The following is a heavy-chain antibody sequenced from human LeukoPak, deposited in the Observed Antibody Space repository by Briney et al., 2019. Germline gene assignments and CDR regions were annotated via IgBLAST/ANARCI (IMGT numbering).Heavy chain of an antibody. CDR1: GFTFSSYE. CDR2: ISSSGSTI. V-gene: IGHV3-48*03. D-gene: IGHD3-10*01. J-gene: IGHJ3*02. CDR3: ARDLNREGMGI. Sequence: GGSLRLSCAASGFTFSSYEMNWVRQAPGKGLGWVSYISSSGSTIYYADSVKGRFTISRDNAKNSLYLQMNSLRAEDTAVYYCARDLNREGMGIWGQGTMVTVSS.